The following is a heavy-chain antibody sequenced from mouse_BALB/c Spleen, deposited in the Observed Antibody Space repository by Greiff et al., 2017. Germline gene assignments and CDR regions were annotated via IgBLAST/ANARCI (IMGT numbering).Heavy chain of an antibody. J-gene: IGHJ3*01. Sequence: EVKLMESGGDLVKPGGSLKLSCAASGFTFSSYGMSWVRQTPDKRLEWVATISSGGSYTYYPDSVKGRFTISRDNAKNTLYLQMSSLKSEDTAMYYCARQGGTGTPFAYWGQGTLVTVSA. CDR2: ISSGGSYT. CDR1: GFTFSSYG. CDR3: ARQGGTGTPFAY. V-gene: IGHV5-6*01. D-gene: IGHD4-1*01.